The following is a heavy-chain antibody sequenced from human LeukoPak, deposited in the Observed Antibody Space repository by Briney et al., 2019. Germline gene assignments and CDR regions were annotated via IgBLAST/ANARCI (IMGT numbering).Heavy chain of an antibody. CDR1: GGSISSYY. V-gene: IGHV4-59*12. CDR2: IYYSGST. CDR3: ASYAPTTPFILGAFDI. D-gene: IGHD3-16*01. Sequence: PSETLSLTCTVSGGSISSYYWSWIRQPPGKGLEWIGYIYYSGSTNYNPSLKSRVTISVDTSKNQFSLKLSSVTAADTAVYYCASYAPTTPFILGAFDIWGQGTMVTVSS. J-gene: IGHJ3*02.